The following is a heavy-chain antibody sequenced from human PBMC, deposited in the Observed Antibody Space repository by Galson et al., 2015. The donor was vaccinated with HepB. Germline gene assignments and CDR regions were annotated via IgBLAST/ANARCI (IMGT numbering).Heavy chain of an antibody. Sequence: SLRLSCAASGFTFSSYSMNWVRQAPGKGLEWVSYISSSSSTIYYADSVKGRFTISRDNAKNSLYLQMNSLRAEDTAVYYCASALGYCSSTSCYKDAFDIWGQGTMVTVSS. J-gene: IGHJ3*02. D-gene: IGHD2-2*02. CDR1: GFTFSSYS. CDR2: ISSSSSTI. CDR3: ASALGYCSSTSCYKDAFDI. V-gene: IGHV3-48*01.